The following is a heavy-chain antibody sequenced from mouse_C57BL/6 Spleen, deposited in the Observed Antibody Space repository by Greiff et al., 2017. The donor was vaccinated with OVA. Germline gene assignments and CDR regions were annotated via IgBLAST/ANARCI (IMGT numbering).Heavy chain of an antibody. CDR1: GYTFTSYW. V-gene: IGHV1-50*01. D-gene: IGHD1-1*01. Sequence: QVHVKQPGAELVKPGASVKLSCKASGYTFTSYWMQWVKQRPGQGLEWIGEIDPSDSYTNYNQKFKGKATLTVDTSSSTAYMQLSSLTSEDSAVYYCARDYYGSSRRGYFDYWGQGTTLTVSS. CDR2: IDPSDSYT. J-gene: IGHJ2*01. CDR3: ARDYYGSSRRGYFDY.